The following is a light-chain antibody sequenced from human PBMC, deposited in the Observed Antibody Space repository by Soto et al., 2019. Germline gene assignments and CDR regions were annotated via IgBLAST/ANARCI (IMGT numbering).Light chain of an antibody. CDR1: SSDVGSYNY. V-gene: IGLV2-11*01. J-gene: IGLJ2*01. CDR3: GSYSGSASLR. Sequence: QSVLTQPRSVSGSPGESVTISCSGTSSDVGSYNYVSWYQQYPGKTPKVMIYGVSERPSEVPVRFSGFKSGNTASLTISGLQAEDEAEYFCGSYSGSASLRFGGVPKLTVL. CDR2: GVS.